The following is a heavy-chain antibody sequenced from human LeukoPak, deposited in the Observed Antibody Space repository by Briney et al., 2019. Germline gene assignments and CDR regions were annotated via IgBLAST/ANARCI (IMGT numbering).Heavy chain of an antibody. CDR2: IIPIFGTA. CDR1: GGTFSSYA. CDR3: ARGAWYYDSSGYLTALPDYYYYMDV. Sequence: GASVKVSCKASGGTFSSYAISWVRQAPGQGREWMGGIIPIFGTANYAQKFQGRVTITTDESTSTAYMELSSLRSEDTAVYYCARGAWYYDSSGYLTALPDYYYYMDVWGKGTTVTVSS. J-gene: IGHJ6*03. V-gene: IGHV1-69*05. D-gene: IGHD3-22*01.